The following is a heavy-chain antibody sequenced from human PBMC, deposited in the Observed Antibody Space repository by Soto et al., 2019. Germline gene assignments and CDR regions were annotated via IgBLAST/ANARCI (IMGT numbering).Heavy chain of an antibody. CDR1: GFTYSAYY. CDR2: IKDDGTKT. J-gene: IGHJ4*02. D-gene: IGHD2-2*01. CDR3: ASLNWEVPATGP. V-gene: IGHV3-7*03. Sequence: GGSLRLSCSASGFTYSAYYMNWVRQAPGKGLEWVANIKDDGTKTFYADSVRSRFTISRDNAKNSLYLQMNSLRAEDTAVYYCASLNWEVPATGPWGRGTLVTVSS.